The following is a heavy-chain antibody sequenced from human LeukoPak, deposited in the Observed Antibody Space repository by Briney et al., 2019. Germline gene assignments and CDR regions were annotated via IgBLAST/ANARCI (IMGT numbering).Heavy chain of an antibody. J-gene: IGHJ4*02. CDR1: GGSISSGGYY. Sequence: SQTLSLTCTVSGGSISSGGYYWSWIRQHPGKGLEWIGYIYYSGSTYYNPYLKSRVTISVDTSKNQFSLKLSSVTAADTAVYYCARRAKYYGSGSLTFDYWGQGTLVTVSS. CDR3: ARRAKYYGSGSLTFDY. V-gene: IGHV4-31*03. CDR2: IYYSGST. D-gene: IGHD3-10*01.